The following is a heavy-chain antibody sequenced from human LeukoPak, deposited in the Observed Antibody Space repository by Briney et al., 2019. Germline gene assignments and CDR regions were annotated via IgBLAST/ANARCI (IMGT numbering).Heavy chain of an antibody. CDR2: SSHSGST. J-gene: IGHJ4*02. CDR3: ASLLRWSPGPFAV. D-gene: IGHD4-23*01. CDR1: GGSFSDYY. Sequence: ASETLSLTCAVYGGSFSDYYWSWIRQSPGKGLEWIGESSHSGSTNYSPSLKSRVTISVDTAENQVSLNLSSVTAADTAVYYCASLLRWSPGPFAVWGQGTLVTVSS. V-gene: IGHV4-34*01.